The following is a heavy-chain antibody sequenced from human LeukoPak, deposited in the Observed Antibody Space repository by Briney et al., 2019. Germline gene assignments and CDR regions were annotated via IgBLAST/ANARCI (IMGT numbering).Heavy chain of an antibody. CDR2: IYYSGST. J-gene: IGHJ3*02. CDR1: GGSISSSSYY. CDR3: ARQPGDYFKTSDI. Sequence: SETLSLTCTVSGGSISSSSYYWGWIRQPPGKGLEWIGSIYYSGSTYYNPSLKSRVTISVDTSKNQFSLKLSSVTAADTAVYYCARQPGDYFKTSDIWGQGTMVTVST. V-gene: IGHV4-39*01. D-gene: IGHD4-17*01.